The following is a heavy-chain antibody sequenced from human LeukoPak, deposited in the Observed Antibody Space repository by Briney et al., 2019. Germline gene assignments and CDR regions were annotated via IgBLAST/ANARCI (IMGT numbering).Heavy chain of an antibody. CDR3: ARGGGGEYLDWFDF. V-gene: IGHV1-8*01. J-gene: IGHJ5*01. CDR1: GYTFSDHD. CDR2: MNPNTGNT. D-gene: IGHD4-17*01. Sequence: ASVKVSCKASGYTFSDHDVNWVRQAPGQGLEWMGWMNPNTGNTGYAQNLQGRVTMTRTNSITTAYMELSSLTSDDTAVYYCARGGGGEYLDWFDFWGQGTLVIVSS.